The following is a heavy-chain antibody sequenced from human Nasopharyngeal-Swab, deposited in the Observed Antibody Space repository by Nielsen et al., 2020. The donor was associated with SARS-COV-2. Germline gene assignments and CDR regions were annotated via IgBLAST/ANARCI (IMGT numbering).Heavy chain of an antibody. J-gene: IGHJ3*01. CDR1: GFTVSSNH. CDR2: LYGNGST. D-gene: IGHD5-24*01. CDR3: AKDVKGDGYSLCDV. Sequence: GGSLRLSCAASGFTVSSNHMNWVRQAPGKGLEWVSVLYGNGSTSYADSVKGRFTISRDSSKNNLYLQMKGLMAGDTAVYFCAKDVKGDGYSLCDVWGQGTMVTVSS. V-gene: IGHV3-53*01.